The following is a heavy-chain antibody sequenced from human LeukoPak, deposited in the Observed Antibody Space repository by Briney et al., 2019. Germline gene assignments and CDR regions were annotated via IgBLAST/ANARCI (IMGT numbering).Heavy chain of an antibody. J-gene: IGHJ6*03. CDR1: GFTFGSYG. CDR2: IRYDGSNK. CDR3: AKDLVGGSYYYYYYYMDV. D-gene: IGHD1-26*01. Sequence: GGSLRLSCAASGFTFGSYGMHWVRQVPGKGLEWVAFIRYDGSNKYYADSVKGRFTISRDNSKNTLYLQMNSLRAEDTAVYYCAKDLVGGSYYYYYYYMDVWGKGTTVTVSS. V-gene: IGHV3-30*02.